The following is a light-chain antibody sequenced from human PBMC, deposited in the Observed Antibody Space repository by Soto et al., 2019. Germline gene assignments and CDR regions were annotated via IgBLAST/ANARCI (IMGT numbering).Light chain of an antibody. J-gene: IGLJ1*01. CDR1: SSDVGAYNF. Sequence: QSGLTQPASVSGSPGQSIARSCTGTSSDVGAYNFVSWHQQHPGKAPKLMIYNVYDRPSGISYRFSGSKSGNTAFLTISGLQGEDEADYYCSAYTVSRTYVFGTGTKVTVL. V-gene: IGLV2-14*03. CDR3: SAYTVSRTYV. CDR2: NVY.